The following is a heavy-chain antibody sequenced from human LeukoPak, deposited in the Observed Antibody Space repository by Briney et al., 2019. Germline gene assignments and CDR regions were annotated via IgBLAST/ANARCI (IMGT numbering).Heavy chain of an antibody. CDR2: ISYDGSNK. Sequence: GRSLRLSCAASGFTFSSYGMHWVRQAPGKGLEWVAVISYDGSNKYYADSVKGRFTISRDNSKNTLYLQMNSLRAEDTAVYYCAKDLTYYYGSSGHYVWGQGTLVTVSS. CDR1: GFTFSSYG. CDR3: AKDLTYYYGSSGHYV. D-gene: IGHD3-22*01. J-gene: IGHJ4*02. V-gene: IGHV3-30*18.